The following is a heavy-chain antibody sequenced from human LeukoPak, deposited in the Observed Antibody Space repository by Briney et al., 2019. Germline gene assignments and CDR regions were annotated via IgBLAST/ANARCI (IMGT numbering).Heavy chain of an antibody. V-gene: IGHV1-2*02. D-gene: IGHD4-17*01. CDR3: ARDGPDYGDYINFDY. Sequence: ASVKVSCKASGYTFTDYYIHWIRQAPGQGLEWMGWINPYSGGTNFARRFLGRVTMTRDTSMSTTYLELNSLRSDDTAVYYCARDGPDYGDYINFDYWGQGTLVTVSS. CDR1: GYTFTDYY. CDR2: INPYSGGT. J-gene: IGHJ4*02.